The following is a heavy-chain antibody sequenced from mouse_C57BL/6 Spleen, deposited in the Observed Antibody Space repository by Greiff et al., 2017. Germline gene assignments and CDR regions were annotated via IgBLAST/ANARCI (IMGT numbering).Heavy chain of an antibody. V-gene: IGHV5-16*01. Sequence: EVHLVESEGGLVQPGSSMKLSCTASGFTFSDYYMAWVRQVPEKGLEWVANINYDGSSTYYLASLKSRFIISRDNAKNILYLQMSSLKSEDTATYYCARGGIYYGKYYAMDYWGQGTSVTVSS. D-gene: IGHD2-1*01. CDR3: ARGGIYYGKYYAMDY. CDR2: INYDGSST. CDR1: GFTFSDYY. J-gene: IGHJ4*01.